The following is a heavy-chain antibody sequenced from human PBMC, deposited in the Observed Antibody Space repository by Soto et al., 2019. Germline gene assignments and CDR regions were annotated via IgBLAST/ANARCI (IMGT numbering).Heavy chain of an antibody. J-gene: IGHJ5*02. CDR2: SRNKANSYTT. CDR3: ARDLGS. CDR1: GFTFSDHY. V-gene: IGHV3-72*01. Sequence: EVQLVESGGGLVQPGGSLRLSCAASGFTFSDHYMDWVRQAPGKGLEWVGRSRNKANSYTTEYAASVRCRFTISRDDSKNSLYLQMNSLKTEETAVYYCARDLGSWGQGTLVTVSS.